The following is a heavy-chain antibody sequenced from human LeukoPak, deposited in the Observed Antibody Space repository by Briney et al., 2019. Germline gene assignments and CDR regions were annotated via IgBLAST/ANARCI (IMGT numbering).Heavy chain of an antibody. CDR2: ISSSSIYI. CDR1: GFTFSSHS. Sequence: GGSLRLSCAASGFTFSSHSMNWVRQAPGKGLEWVSSISSSSIYIYYADSVKGRFTISRDNAENSLYLQMNSLRAEDTAVYYCARGYNNYGYVFDIWGQGTVVTVSS. V-gene: IGHV3-21*01. D-gene: IGHD4-11*01. CDR3: ARGYNNYGYVFDI. J-gene: IGHJ3*02.